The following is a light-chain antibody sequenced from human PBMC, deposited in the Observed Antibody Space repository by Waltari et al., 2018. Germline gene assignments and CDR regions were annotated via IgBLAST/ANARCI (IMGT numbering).Light chain of an antibody. CDR2: GAS. CDR1: QSVSSN. J-gene: IGKJ1*01. Sequence: EIVMTQSPATLSVSPGERATLSCRASQSVSSNLAWYQHKPGQAPRLLIYGASTRATGIPVRFSGSGSGTEFTLTISSLQSEDFAVYYCQQYNNWPRTFGQGTKVEMK. CDR3: QQYNNWPRT. V-gene: IGKV3-15*01.